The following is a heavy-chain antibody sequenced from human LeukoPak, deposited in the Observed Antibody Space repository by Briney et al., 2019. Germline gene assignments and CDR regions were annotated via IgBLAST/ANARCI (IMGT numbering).Heavy chain of an antibody. D-gene: IGHD6-19*01. J-gene: IGHJ4*02. CDR1: GFTFSSYA. CDR3: AKRMSRGAVAALFDY. CDR2: ISGSGGST. Sequence: GGSLGLSCAASGFTFSSYAMSWVRQAPGKGLEWVSAISGSGGSTYYADSVKGRFTISRDNSKNTLHLQMNSLRAEDTAVYYCAKRMSRGAVAALFDYWGQGTLVTVSS. V-gene: IGHV3-23*01.